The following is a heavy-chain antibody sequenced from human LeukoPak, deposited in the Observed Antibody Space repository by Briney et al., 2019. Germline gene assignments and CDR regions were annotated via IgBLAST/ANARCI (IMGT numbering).Heavy chain of an antibody. CDR2: ISGDGGST. CDR1: GFTFDDYA. D-gene: IGHD3-10*01. V-gene: IGHV3-43*02. J-gene: IGHJ6*02. Sequence: GGSLRLSCAASGFTFDDYAMHWVRQAPGQGLEWVSLISGDGGSTYYADSVKGRFTISRDNSKNSLYLQTNSLRTEDTALYYCAKDMPPHYYYGSGSRPPRYYYYGMDVWGQGTTVTVSS. CDR3: AKDMPPHYYYGSGSRPPRYYYYGMDV.